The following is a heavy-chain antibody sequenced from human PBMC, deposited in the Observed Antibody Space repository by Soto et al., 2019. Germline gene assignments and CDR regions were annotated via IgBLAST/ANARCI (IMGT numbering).Heavy chain of an antibody. CDR2: IWYDGSNK. Sequence: QVQLVESGGGVVQPGRSLRLSCAASGFTFSSYGMHWVRQAPGKGLEWVAVIWYDGSNKYYADSVKGRFTISRDNSKNTLYLQMNSLRAEDTAVYYCATLLELNWFDPWGQGTLVTVSS. V-gene: IGHV3-33*01. CDR1: GFTFSSYG. CDR3: ATLLELNWFDP. D-gene: IGHD1-7*01. J-gene: IGHJ5*02.